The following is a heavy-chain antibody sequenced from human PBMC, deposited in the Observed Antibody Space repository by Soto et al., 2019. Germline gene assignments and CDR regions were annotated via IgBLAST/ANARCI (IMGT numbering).Heavy chain of an antibody. CDR3: ARPHFKLTIGGGVMGHNAFDS. J-gene: IGHJ3*02. V-gene: IGHV4-59*01. CDR1: GGSISSYY. CDR2: IYYSGST. D-gene: IGHD3-16*01. Sequence: SETLSLTCTVSGGSISSYYWSWIRQPPGKGLEWIGYIYYSGSTNYNPSLKSRVTISVDTSKNQFSLKLSSVTAADTAVYYCARPHFKLTIGGGVMGHNAFDSWGQGTMIIVAS.